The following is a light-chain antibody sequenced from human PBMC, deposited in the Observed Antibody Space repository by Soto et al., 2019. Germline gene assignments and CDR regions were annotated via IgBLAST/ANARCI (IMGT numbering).Light chain of an antibody. CDR3: QQYNSYSPWT. CDR2: KAS. CDR1: QTISSW. V-gene: IGKV1-5*03. J-gene: IGKJ1*01. Sequence: IHIAPFPSTPCRPVRDGVSNTCQASQTISSWLAWYQQKPGKAPKLLIYKASTLKSGVPSRFSGSGSGTEFTLTISSLQPDDFATYYCQQYNSYSPWTFGQGTKVDIK.